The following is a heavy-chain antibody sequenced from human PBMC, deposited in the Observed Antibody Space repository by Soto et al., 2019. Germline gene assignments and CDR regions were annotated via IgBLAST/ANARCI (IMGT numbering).Heavy chain of an antibody. Sequence: EVQVLESGGGLVQPGGSLRLSCAASGFTFSSYAMNWVRQAPGKGLEWVSGISGSGSSTYYADSVKGRFTISRDNSKKTLYLQTHSLRAEDTAVYYCAKGQQFYFYYGMDVWGQGTTVTVSS. CDR2: ISGSGSST. D-gene: IGHD6-13*01. J-gene: IGHJ6*02. CDR1: GFTFSSYA. CDR3: AKGQQFYFYYGMDV. V-gene: IGHV3-23*01.